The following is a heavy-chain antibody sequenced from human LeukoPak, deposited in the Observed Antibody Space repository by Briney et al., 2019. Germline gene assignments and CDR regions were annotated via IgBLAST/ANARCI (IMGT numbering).Heavy chain of an antibody. J-gene: IGHJ5*02. Sequence: SVKVSCKTSGGTFNNSAISWVRQAPGQGLEWLGGIMPVFGTAGYAQKFQGRVTITKDESTRTVYLELTSLTSDDTAVYYCARDVHGDYGSGWFDPWGQGTLVSVSS. CDR3: ARDVHGDYGSGWFDP. CDR1: GGTFNNSA. CDR2: IMPVFGTA. D-gene: IGHD4-17*01. V-gene: IGHV1-69*05.